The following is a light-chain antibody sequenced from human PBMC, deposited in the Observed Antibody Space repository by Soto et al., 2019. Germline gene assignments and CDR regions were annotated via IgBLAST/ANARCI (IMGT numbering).Light chain of an antibody. V-gene: IGLV1-44*01. J-gene: IGLJ3*02. CDR3: AAWDDSLNGWV. Sequence: QSVLSLAPSASGTLGQRVTISCSGSSSNIGSNTVTWYQQVPGTAPKLLIYSNDQRPSGVPDRFSGSKSGTSASLAIAGLQSEDEADYYCAAWDDSLNGWVFGGGTKVTVL. CDR2: SND. CDR1: SSNIGSNT.